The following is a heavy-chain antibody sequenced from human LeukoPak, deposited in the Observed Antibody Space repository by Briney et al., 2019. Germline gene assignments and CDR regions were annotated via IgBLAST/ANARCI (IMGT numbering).Heavy chain of an antibody. CDR3: ARDRTRYSGYDYDAFDI. J-gene: IGHJ3*02. CDR2: IWYDGSNK. D-gene: IGHD5-12*01. Sequence: GGSLRLSCAASGFTFSSFDMHWVRQAPGKGLEWVAVIWYDGSNKYYADSVKGRFTISRDNSKNTLYLQMNSLRAEDTAVYYCARDRTRYSGYDYDAFDIWGQGTMVTVSS. CDR1: GFTFSSFD. V-gene: IGHV3-33*01.